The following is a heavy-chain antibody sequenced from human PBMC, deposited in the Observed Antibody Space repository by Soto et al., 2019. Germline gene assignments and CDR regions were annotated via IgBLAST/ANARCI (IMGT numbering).Heavy chain of an antibody. CDR2: ISSSSSYI. Sequence: SLRLSCAASGFTFSSYSMNWVLQAPGKGLEWVSSISSSSSYIYYADSVKGRFTISRDNAKNSLYLQMNSLRAEDTAVYYCAREAPGYSYGRGSFDYWGQGTLVTVSS. CDR3: AREAPGYSYGRGSFDY. D-gene: IGHD5-18*01. CDR1: GFTFSSYS. V-gene: IGHV3-21*01. J-gene: IGHJ4*02.